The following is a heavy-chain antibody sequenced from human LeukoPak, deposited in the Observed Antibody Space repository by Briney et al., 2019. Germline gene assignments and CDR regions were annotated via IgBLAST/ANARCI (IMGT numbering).Heavy chain of an antibody. CDR1: GGTFISYA. V-gene: IGHV1-69*05. Sequence: AETVSHKACGGTFISYAISWVGQAPGEGGEWMGGIIPIFGTANYAHKFQGTVTITTDESTSTAYMELSSLRSEDTAVYYCAGPFGVVTYDAFDIWGQGTMVTVSS. D-gene: IGHD3-3*01. CDR3: AGPFGVVTYDAFDI. J-gene: IGHJ3*02. CDR2: IIPIFGTA.